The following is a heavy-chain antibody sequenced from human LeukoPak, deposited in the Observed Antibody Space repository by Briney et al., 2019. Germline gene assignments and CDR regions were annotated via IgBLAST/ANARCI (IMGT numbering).Heavy chain of an antibody. Sequence: GRSLRLSCAASGFTFSSYAMHWVRQAPGKGLEWVAVISYDGGNKYYADSVKGRFTISRDNSKNTLYLQMNSLRAEDTAVYYCARVSRDMTSPFDYWGQGTLVTVSS. CDR2: ISYDGGNK. CDR1: GFTFSSYA. J-gene: IGHJ4*02. V-gene: IGHV3-30-3*01. CDR3: ARVSRDMTSPFDY. D-gene: IGHD2-15*01.